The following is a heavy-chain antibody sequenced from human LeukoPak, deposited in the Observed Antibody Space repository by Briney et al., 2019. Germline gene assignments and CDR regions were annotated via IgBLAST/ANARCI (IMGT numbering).Heavy chain of an antibody. D-gene: IGHD3-22*01. CDR2: IYYTGST. CDR1: GGSISSYY. J-gene: IGHJ4*02. Sequence: SETLSLTCTVSGGSISSYYWSWIRQPPGKGLEWLGYIYYTGSTNYNPSLKSRVTISVDTSKNHFSLKLTSVTAADTAVYYCARMYDRSGYYYPFDYWGQGTLVTVSS. V-gene: IGHV4-59*08. CDR3: ARMYDRSGYYYPFDY.